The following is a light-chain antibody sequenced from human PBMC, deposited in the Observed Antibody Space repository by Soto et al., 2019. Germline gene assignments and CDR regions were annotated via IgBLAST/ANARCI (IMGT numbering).Light chain of an antibody. CDR2: DAS. V-gene: IGKV3-15*01. J-gene: IGKJ4*01. CDR3: QQYNNWPLT. CDR1: QSVYRN. Sequence: EIVMTQSPATLSVSPGERATLSCRASQSVYRNLAWYQQKPAQTPRLLIYDASSMATGIPARFSGSGSVTDFTLTISSLQSEDFAVYYCQQYNNWPLTFGGGTNVEIK.